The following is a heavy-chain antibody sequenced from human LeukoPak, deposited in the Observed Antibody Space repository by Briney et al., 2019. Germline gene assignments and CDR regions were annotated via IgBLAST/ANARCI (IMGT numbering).Heavy chain of an antibody. Sequence: ASVKVSFKASGYTFTGYYMHWVRQAPGQGLEWMGWINPNSGGTNYAQKFQGWVTMTRDTSISTAYMELSRLRSDDTAVYYCARDRGYCSGGSCMHGMDVWGKGTTVTVSS. J-gene: IGHJ6*04. CDR2: INPNSGGT. CDR1: GYTFTGYY. CDR3: ARDRGYCSGGSCMHGMDV. D-gene: IGHD2-15*01. V-gene: IGHV1-2*04.